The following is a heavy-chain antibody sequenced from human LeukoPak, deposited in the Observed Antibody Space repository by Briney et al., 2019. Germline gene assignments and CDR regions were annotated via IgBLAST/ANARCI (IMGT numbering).Heavy chain of an antibody. J-gene: IGHJ6*03. CDR1: GFTFSSYW. CDR3: ARSELGYNYHYMDV. V-gene: IGHV3-74*01. D-gene: IGHD7-27*01. CDR2: ISSDGSTT. Sequence: PGGSLRLSCVASGFTFSSYWMHWVRQAPGEGLVWVSRISSDGSTTTYADSVKGRFTISRDNAKNSLYLQMNSLRAEDTAVYYCARSELGYNYHYMDVWGKGTTVTVSS.